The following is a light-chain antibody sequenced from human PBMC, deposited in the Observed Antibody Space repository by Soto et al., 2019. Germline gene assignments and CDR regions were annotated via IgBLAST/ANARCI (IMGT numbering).Light chain of an antibody. J-gene: IGKJ4*01. CDR1: QSVSRF. CDR3: QQRFTWPLT. CDR2: RVS. Sequence: ETVLTQSPATLSLSPGERATLSCRASQSVSRFFAWYQQKPGQAPRLLIYRVSNRATGVPARFSGSGSGTDFTLSISSLEPEDSGVYYCQQRFTWPLTFCGGTKVEIK. V-gene: IGKV3-11*01.